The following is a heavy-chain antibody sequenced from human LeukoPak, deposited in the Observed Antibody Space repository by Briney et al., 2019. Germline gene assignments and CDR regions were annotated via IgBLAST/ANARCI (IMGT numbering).Heavy chain of an antibody. CDR3: ARGAYGDK. CDR1: GGTFSSYA. Sequence: ASVKVSCKASGGTFSSYAISWVRQAPGQGLEWTGRIIPILGIANYAQKFQGRVTITADKSTSTAYMELRSLRSDDTAVYYCARGAYGDKWGQGTMVTVSS. D-gene: IGHD4-17*01. J-gene: IGHJ4*02. V-gene: IGHV1-69*04. CDR2: IIPILGIA.